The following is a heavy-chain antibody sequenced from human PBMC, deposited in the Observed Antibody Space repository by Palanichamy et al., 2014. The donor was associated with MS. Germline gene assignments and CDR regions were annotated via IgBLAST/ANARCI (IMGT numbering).Heavy chain of an antibody. Sequence: QVQLQESGPGLVRPSETLSLTCSVSGYSITSGYYWGWIRQPPGKGLEWIGSISHSGSTDYHPSLTSRVTISLDTSNNHFSLKMTSVTAADTAVYYCARVVSPGWYLADHYWGQGTLVTVSS. J-gene: IGHJ4*02. D-gene: IGHD6-19*01. CDR3: ARVVSPGWYLADHY. V-gene: IGHV4-38-2*02. CDR1: GYSITSGYY. CDR2: ISHSGST.